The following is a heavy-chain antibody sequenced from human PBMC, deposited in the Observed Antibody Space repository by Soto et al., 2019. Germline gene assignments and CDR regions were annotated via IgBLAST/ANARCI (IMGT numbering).Heavy chain of an antibody. J-gene: IGHJ6*02. CDR2: INPSGGST. V-gene: IGHV1-46*01. Sequence: GASVKVSFKGSGYTFTSYYMHWLLQSPLQVLDWMGIINPSGGSTSYAQKFQGRVTMTMDTSTSTAYMELSSLRSEDTAVYYCATPGYCTNGVCYTPGYYYGMDVWGQGTTVTVSS. D-gene: IGHD2-8*01. CDR3: ATPGYCTNGVCYTPGYYYGMDV. CDR1: GYTFTSYY.